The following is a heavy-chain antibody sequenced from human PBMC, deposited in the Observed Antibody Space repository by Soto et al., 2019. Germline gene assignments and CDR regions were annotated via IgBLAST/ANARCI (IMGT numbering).Heavy chain of an antibody. Sequence: EVQLVESGGGLVQPGGSLRLSCAASGFKFNYYAMNWVRQVPGKGLEWVFYISATSAKIDYADSVKGRFPISRDNARNSLYLQMNSLRDEDTAVYHCVADSSYGSHWVSHFDQRGRGTLVPVSS. D-gene: IGHD3-16*01. J-gene: IGHJ4*02. V-gene: IGHV3-48*02. CDR3: VADSSYGSHWVSHFDQ. CDR1: GFKFNYYA. CDR2: ISATSAKI.